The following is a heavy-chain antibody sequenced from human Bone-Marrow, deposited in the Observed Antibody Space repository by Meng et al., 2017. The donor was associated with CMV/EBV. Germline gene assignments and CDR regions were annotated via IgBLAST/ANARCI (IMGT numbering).Heavy chain of an antibody. J-gene: IGHJ4*02. Sequence: PSVKVSCKVSGYTLTELSMHWVRQAPGQGLEWMGIINPSGGSTSYAQKFQGRVTMTRDTSTSTVYMELSSLRSEDTAVYYCARSVPAAWDFDYWGQGTLVTFPS. CDR2: INPSGGST. CDR3: ARSVPAAWDFDY. D-gene: IGHD2-2*01. V-gene: IGHV1-46*01. CDR1: GYTLTELS.